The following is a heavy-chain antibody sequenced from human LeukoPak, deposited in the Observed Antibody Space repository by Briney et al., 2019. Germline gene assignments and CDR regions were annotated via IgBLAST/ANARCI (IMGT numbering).Heavy chain of an antibody. Sequence: PSQTLSLTCAVSGGSISSGGYSWSWIRQPPGKGLEWIGYIYHSGSTYYNPSLKSRVTISVDRSKNQFSLKLSSVTAADTAVYYCARTVLGYCSGGSCYSGWFDPWGQGTLVTVSS. D-gene: IGHD2-15*01. J-gene: IGHJ5*02. CDR2: IYHSGST. V-gene: IGHV4-30-2*01. CDR3: ARTVLGYCSGGSCYSGWFDP. CDR1: GGSISSGGYS.